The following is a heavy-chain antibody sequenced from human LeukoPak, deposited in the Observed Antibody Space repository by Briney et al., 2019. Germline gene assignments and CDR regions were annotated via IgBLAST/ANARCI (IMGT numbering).Heavy chain of an antibody. D-gene: IGHD2-2*01. CDR3: ARGRLGRQHASFFDS. V-gene: IGHV4-59*08. CDR2: IYYSGST. Sequence: SETLSLTCSVSDGSMGTYYWGWIRQPPGKGLEWIGYIYYSGSTTYNPSLKSRVTVSVDTSKNQFSLKLTSMTAADTAVYYCARGRLGRQHASFFDSWGQGTLVTVSS. J-gene: IGHJ4*02. CDR1: DGSMGTYY.